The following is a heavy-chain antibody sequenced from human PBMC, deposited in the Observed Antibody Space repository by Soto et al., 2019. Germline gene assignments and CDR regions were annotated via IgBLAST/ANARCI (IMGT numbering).Heavy chain of an antibody. CDR2: ISYDGSNK. CDR3: AKGGRIAAAGMVYYYYGMDV. Sequence: QVQLVESGGGVVQPGRSLRLSCAASGFTFSSYGMHWVRQAPGKGLEWVAVISYDGSNKYYADSVKGRFTISRDNSKNTLYLQMNSLRAEDTAVYYCAKGGRIAAAGMVYYYYGMDVWGQGTTVTVSS. V-gene: IGHV3-30*18. J-gene: IGHJ6*02. CDR1: GFTFSSYG. D-gene: IGHD6-13*01.